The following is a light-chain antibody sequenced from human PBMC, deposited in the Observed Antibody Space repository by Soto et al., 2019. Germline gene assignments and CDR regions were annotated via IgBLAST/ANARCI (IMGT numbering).Light chain of an antibody. Sequence: IVLTQSPGTRSFSPGETSILSCRAAPRVSSTYLAWYQQKPGQPPRLLIYAASSRATGVPDRFSGCGSGTDFTLTISSLEPEDFAIYYCQQANSCPITFGQGTRLEIK. V-gene: IGKV3-20*01. CDR1: PRVSSTY. J-gene: IGKJ5*01. CDR2: AAS. CDR3: QQANSCPIT.